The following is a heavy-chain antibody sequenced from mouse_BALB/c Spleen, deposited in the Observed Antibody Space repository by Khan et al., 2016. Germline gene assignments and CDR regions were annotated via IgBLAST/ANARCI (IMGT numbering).Heavy chain of an antibody. CDR1: GFTFSSFG. V-gene: IGHV5-17*02. CDR2: ISSGSNTI. D-gene: IGHD3-3*01. Sequence: EVQLQESGGGLVQPGGSRKLSCAASGFTFSSFGMHWVRQAPEKGLEWVAYISSGSNTIYYEDTVKGRFTISRDNPKNTLFLQMTSLRSEDTAMYYCARSRDVYAMDYWGRGTSVTVSS. J-gene: IGHJ4*01. CDR3: ARSRDVYAMDY.